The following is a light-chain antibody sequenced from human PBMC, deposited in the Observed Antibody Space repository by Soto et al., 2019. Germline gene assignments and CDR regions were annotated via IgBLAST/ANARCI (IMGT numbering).Light chain of an antibody. J-gene: IGLJ2*01. CDR3: TSFSTGSSYVI. CDR1: SSDVGNYKY. Sequence: QSVLTQPASVSGSPGQSITISCTGTSSDVGNYKYVSWYQEHPGKAPRLIIYQVTNRPSGVSNRFSGSKSGNTASLTISGLQAEYEADYYCTSFSTGSSYVIFGGGTQLTLL. V-gene: IGLV2-14*01. CDR2: QVT.